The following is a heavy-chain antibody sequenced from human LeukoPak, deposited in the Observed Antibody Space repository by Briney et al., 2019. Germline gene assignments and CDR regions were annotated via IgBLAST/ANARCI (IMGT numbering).Heavy chain of an antibody. CDR3: RESLVASID. Sequence: SETLSLTCTVSGGSISNSSYYWGWIRQPPGKGLEWIGSIYYSGSTYYNPSLKSRVTISVDTSKNQFSLKLSSVTAADTAAYYCRESLVASIDWGQGTLVTVSS. J-gene: IGHJ1*01. CDR2: IYYSGST. CDR1: GGSISNSSYY. D-gene: IGHD5-12*01. V-gene: IGHV4-39*07.